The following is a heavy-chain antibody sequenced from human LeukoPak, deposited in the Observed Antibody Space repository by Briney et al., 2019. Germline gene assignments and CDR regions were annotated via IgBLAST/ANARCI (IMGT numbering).Heavy chain of an antibody. CDR2: VYSSGVG. V-gene: IGHV4-4*07. CDR3: AREEFLHEIDSSGYFVY. D-gene: IGHD3-22*01. CDR1: GGSITGYY. Sequence: TTSETLPLTCTVSGGSITGYYWNWIRQPAGQGLEWLGRVYSSGVGNYNPSLTSRVTMSVDTSKNQFSLKLTSLTAADTAVYYCAREEFLHEIDSSGYFVYWGQGTLVTVSS. J-gene: IGHJ4*02.